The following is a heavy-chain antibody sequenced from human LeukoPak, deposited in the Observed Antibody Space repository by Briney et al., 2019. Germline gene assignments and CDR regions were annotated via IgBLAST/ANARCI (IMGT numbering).Heavy chain of an antibody. Sequence: ASVKVSCKASGYTFTSYGISWVRQAPGQELEWMGWISAYNGNTNYAQKVQGRITMTTDTSTSTAYMELRSLRSDDTAVYYCARDDGDYVLSFWGQGTLVTVSS. CDR2: ISAYNGNT. CDR1: GYTFTSYG. V-gene: IGHV1-18*01. CDR3: ARDDGDYVLSF. D-gene: IGHD4-17*01. J-gene: IGHJ4*02.